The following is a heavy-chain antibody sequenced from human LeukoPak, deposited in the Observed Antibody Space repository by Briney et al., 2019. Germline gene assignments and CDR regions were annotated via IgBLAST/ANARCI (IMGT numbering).Heavy chain of an antibody. J-gene: IGHJ4*02. Sequence: GRCLTPSCAPSAPSVTSYAMGCVRHPPGEGLEWVSAISVSGGDTYYADSVKGRSTISRENSKNALYLQMNSLSAEDTAVYYCAKSLIGSGYGWAPFDYGGQGTVVSVSS. CDR1: APSVTSYA. V-gene: IGHV3-23*01. CDR3: AKSLIGSGYGWAPFDY. CDR2: ISVSGGDT. D-gene: IGHD5-12*01.